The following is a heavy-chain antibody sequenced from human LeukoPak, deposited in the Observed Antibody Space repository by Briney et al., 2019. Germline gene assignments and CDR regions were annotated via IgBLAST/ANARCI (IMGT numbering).Heavy chain of an antibody. Sequence: GGSLRLSCSAFAFTFSNYGMHWVRQAPGKGLEWVAFIRFDGSIKYYADSVKGRFTISRDNSKNSLYLQMNSLRAEDTAVYYCAELGITMIGGVWGKGTTVTISS. CDR3: AELGITMIGGV. D-gene: IGHD3-10*02. J-gene: IGHJ6*04. CDR2: IRFDGSIK. CDR1: AFTFSNYG. V-gene: IGHV3-30*02.